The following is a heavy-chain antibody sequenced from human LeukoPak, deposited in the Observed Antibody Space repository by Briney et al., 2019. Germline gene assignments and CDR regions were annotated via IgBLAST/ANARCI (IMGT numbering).Heavy chain of an antibody. D-gene: IGHD5-12*01. CDR1: GYTFTGYY. V-gene: IGHV1-2*04. CDR2: INPNSGGT. CDR3: ARDRGGYSGYDAFDI. Sequence: GASVKVSCKASGYTFTGYYIHWVRQAPGQGLEWMGWINPNSGGTNYAQKFQGWVTMTRDTSISTAYMELSRLRSDDTAVYYCARDRGGYSGYDAFDIWGQGTMVTVSS. J-gene: IGHJ3*02.